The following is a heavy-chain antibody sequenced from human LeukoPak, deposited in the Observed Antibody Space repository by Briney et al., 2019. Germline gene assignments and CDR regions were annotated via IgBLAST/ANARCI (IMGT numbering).Heavy chain of an antibody. CDR1: GGTFSSYA. CDR3: ATRSAGGYQLLSSYYYYGMGV. Sequence: SVKVSCKASGGTFSSYAISWVRQAPGQGLEWMGGIIPIFGTASYAQKFQGRVTITADKSTSTAYMELSSLRSEDTAVYYCATRSAGGYQLLSSYYYYGMGVWGKGTTVTVSS. D-gene: IGHD2-2*01. V-gene: IGHV1-69*06. J-gene: IGHJ6*04. CDR2: IIPIFGTA.